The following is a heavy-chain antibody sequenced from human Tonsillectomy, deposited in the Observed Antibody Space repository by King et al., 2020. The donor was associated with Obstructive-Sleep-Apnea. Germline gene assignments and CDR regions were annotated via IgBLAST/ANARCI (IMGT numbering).Heavy chain of an antibody. D-gene: IGHD2-2*01. CDR1: GGAISSGGYF. V-gene: IGHV4-31*03. CDR3: AMGKVCSSTSCYGVDD. CDR2: NYYTGST. J-gene: IGHJ4*02. Sequence: QVQLQESGPGLVKPSQTLSLTCTVSGGAISSGGYFWSWIRQHPGKGLEWIGYNYYTGSTDYNPSLKSRVTISVDTSKNQFSLKLSSVTAADTAVYYCAMGKVCSSTSCYGVDDWGQGTLVTVSS.